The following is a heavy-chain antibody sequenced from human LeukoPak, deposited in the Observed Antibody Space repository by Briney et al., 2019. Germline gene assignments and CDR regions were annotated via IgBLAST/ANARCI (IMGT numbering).Heavy chain of an antibody. CDR2: MNPNSGNT. CDR1: GYTFTSYD. Sequence: ASVKVSCKASGYTFTSYDINWVRQATGQGLEWMGWMNPNSGNTGYAQKFQDRVTMTRNTSISTAYMELSSLRSEDTAVYYCARNYCSSTSCYTVNFDYWGQGTLVTVSS. CDR3: ARNYCSSTSCYTVNFDY. J-gene: IGHJ4*02. V-gene: IGHV1-8*01. D-gene: IGHD2-2*02.